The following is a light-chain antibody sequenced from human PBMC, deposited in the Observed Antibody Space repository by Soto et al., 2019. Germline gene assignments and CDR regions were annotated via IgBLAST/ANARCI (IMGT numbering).Light chain of an antibody. J-gene: IGKJ3*01. CDR3: QQYVGSPFT. V-gene: IGKV3-20*01. CDR1: QSVSSNY. CDR2: SAS. Sequence: EIVLTQVPGTLSLSPGERATLSCRTSQSVSSNYLAWYQHKPGQAPRLLIYSASSRATGIPDRFSGSGSGTDFTLTISRLEPEDLAVYYCQQYVGSPFTFGPGTKVDSK.